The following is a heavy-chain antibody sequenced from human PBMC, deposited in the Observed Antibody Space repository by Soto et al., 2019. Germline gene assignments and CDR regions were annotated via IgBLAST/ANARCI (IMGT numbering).Heavy chain of an antibody. CDR3: ARHLVRAVATMYHFDY. CDR1: GGSISSSGYF. V-gene: IGHV4-39*01. Sequence: SETLSLTCTVSGGSISSSGYFWGWIRQPPGKGLEWIGSINYSGSTYYNPSLKSRVTIPIDTSKKQFSLKLRSVTAADTAVYYCARHLVRAVATMYHFDYWGQGTLVTVSS. D-gene: IGHD5-12*01. J-gene: IGHJ4*02. CDR2: INYSGST.